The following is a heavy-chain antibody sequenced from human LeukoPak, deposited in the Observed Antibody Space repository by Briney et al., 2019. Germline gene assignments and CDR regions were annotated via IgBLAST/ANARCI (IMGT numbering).Heavy chain of an antibody. Sequence: GGPLRLSCAASGFTFSRYWMNWVRQAPGKGLEWVASINQDESAKFYVDSVKGRFTISRDNAKNSLFPQMNYCAKLLRDATIYDFWGHGALVTVSS. CDR1: GFTFSRYW. CDR2: INQDESAK. CDR3: DF. V-gene: IGHV3-7*01. D-gene: IGHD5-24*01. J-gene: IGHJ4*01.